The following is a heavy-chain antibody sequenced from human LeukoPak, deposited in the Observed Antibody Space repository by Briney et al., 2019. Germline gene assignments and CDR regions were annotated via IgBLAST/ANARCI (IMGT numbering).Heavy chain of an antibody. V-gene: IGHV4-59*01. J-gene: IGHJ4*02. D-gene: IGHD6-13*01. Sequence: SETLSLTCTVSGGSISSYYWSWIRQPPGKGLEWIGYIYYSGSTNYNPSLKSRVTISVDTSKNQFSLKLSSVTAADTAVYYCARGTYSSSWYRLFDYWGQGTLVPVSS. CDR2: IYYSGST. CDR3: ARGTYSSSWYRLFDY. CDR1: GGSISSYY.